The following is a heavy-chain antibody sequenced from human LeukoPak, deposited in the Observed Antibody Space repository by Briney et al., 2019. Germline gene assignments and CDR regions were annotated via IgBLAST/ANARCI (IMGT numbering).Heavy chain of an antibody. CDR2: IYTSGST. CDR3: AGGGYCSSTSCYDSADYYYYMDV. V-gene: IGHV4-59*10. CDR1: GGSFSGYY. Sequence: TPSETLSLTCAVYGGSFSGYYWSWIRQPAGKGLEWIGRIYTSGSTNYNPSLKSRVTMSVDTSKNQFSLKLSSVTAADTAVYYCAGGGYCSSTSCYDSADYYYYMDVWGKGTTVTISS. D-gene: IGHD2-2*01. J-gene: IGHJ6*03.